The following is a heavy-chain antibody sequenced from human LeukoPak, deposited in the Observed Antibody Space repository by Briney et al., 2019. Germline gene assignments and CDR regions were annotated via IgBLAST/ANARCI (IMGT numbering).Heavy chain of an antibody. Sequence: GGSLRLSCAASGFTFSSYSMNWVRQAPGKGLEWVSSISSSSSYIYYADSVKGRFTISRDNAKNSLYLQMNSLRAEDRAVYYCARLWFGEASRSFDYWGQGTLVTVSS. V-gene: IGHV3-21*01. J-gene: IGHJ4*02. CDR3: ARLWFGEASRSFDY. CDR2: ISSSSSYI. D-gene: IGHD3-10*01. CDR1: GFTFSSYS.